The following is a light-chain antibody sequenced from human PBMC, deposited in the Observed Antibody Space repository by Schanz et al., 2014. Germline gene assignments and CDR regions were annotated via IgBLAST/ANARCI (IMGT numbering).Light chain of an antibody. V-gene: IGLV2-14*01. Sequence: QSALTQPASVSGSPGQSITISCTGTSSDVGGYNYVSWYQQHPGKAPKLMIYDVSNRPSGVSNRFSGSKSGNTASLTISGLQAEDEADYYCSAYAADRPIFGGGTKLTVL. CDR1: SSDVGGYNY. J-gene: IGLJ2*01. CDR2: DVS. CDR3: SAYAADRPI.